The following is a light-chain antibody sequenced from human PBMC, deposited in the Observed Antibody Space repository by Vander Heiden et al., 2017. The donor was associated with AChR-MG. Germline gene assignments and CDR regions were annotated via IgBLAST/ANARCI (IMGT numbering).Light chain of an antibody. CDR1: QSVSSSY. Sequence: EILLTQSPGTLSLSPGESATLSCRPRQSVSSSYLAWYQQKPGQAPRLLIYGASSRATGIPDRFSGSGSGTDFTLTISRLEPEDFAVYYCQQEGSSPRTFGQRTKVEIK. CDR2: GAS. J-gene: IGKJ1*01. CDR3: QQEGSSPRT. V-gene: IGKV3-20*01.